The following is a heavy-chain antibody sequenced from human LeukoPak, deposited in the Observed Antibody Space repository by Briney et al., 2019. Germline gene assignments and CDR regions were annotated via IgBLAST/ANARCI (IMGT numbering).Heavy chain of an antibody. CDR1: GFTLSSRW. J-gene: IGHJ4*02. CDR2: INRDGSEK. CDR3: VRSLDY. Sequence: GGSLRLSCVVSGFTLSSRWMMWVRQAPGEGLEWMTNINRDGSEKNYVDSVKGRFTISRDNSKNTVYLQMNRLRVEDTALYYCVRSLDYWGQGTLVTVSS. V-gene: IGHV3-7*03.